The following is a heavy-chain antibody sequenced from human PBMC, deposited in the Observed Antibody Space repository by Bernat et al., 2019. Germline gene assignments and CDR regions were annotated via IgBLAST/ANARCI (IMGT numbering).Heavy chain of an antibody. CDR3: ARDSISIFFDY. CDR2: ISSSGRTI. D-gene: IGHD2-21*01. V-gene: IGHV3-48*03. CDR1: GFTFSSYE. J-gene: IGHJ4*02. Sequence: EVQLVESGGGLVQPGGSLRLSCAASGFTFSSYEMYWVRQAPGKGLEWVSYISSSGRTIYYADSVKGRFTISRNNAKNSLYLQMNSLRAEDTAVYYCARDSISIFFDYWGQVSLVTVSS.